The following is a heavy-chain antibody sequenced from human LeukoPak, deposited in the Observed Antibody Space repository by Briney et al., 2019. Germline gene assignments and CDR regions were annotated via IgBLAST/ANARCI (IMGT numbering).Heavy chain of an antibody. CDR1: GFTFSNAW. D-gene: IGHD2-8*01. J-gene: IGHJ3*02. V-gene: IGHV3-7*01. CDR3: ARDLTPYCSNGICFDAFDI. Sequence: GGSLRLSCAASGFTFSNAWMSWVRQAPGKGLEWVANIKRDGSDKHYVDSVEGRFTISRDNAKNSLYLQMNSLRAEDTALYYCARDLTPYCSNGICFDAFDIWGQGTMVTVSS. CDR2: IKRDGSDK.